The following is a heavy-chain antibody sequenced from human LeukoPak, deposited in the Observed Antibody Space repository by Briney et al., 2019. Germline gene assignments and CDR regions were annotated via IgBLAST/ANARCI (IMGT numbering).Heavy chain of an antibody. V-gene: IGHV3-48*03. CDR1: GFTFSNYE. J-gene: IGHJ4*02. CDR2: ISSSGSII. D-gene: IGHD1-14*01. Sequence: PGGSLRLSCAASGFTFSNYEMSWVRQAPGKGLEWVSYISSSGSIIYYADSVKGRFTISRDNAKNSLYLQMNSLRAEDTAVYYCARDDRRLTYNYFDYWGQGTLVTVSS. CDR3: ARDDRRLTYNYFDY.